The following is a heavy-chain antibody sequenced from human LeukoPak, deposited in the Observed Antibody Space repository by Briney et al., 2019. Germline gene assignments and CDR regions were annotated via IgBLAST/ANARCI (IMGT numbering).Heavy chain of an antibody. V-gene: IGHV3-7*01. D-gene: IGHD2-2*01. J-gene: IGHJ4*02. CDR3: ARDSPSSTSWGY. CDR1: RFTFSNYW. CDR2: IKQDGSKK. Sequence: GGSLRLSCTASRFTFSNYWMTWVRQAPGKGLEWVANIKQDGSKKYYVDSVKGRFTISRDNAKNSLYLQMNSLRAEDTAVYYCARDSPSSTSWGYWGQGTLVTVSS.